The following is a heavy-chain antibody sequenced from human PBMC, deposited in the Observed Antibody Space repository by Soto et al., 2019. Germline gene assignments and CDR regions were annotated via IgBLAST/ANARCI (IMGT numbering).Heavy chain of an antibody. D-gene: IGHD6-6*01. CDR2: IIPIFGKA. CDR3: AGERRSSATYHYYYGMDV. Sequence: VQLVQSGAEVKTPGSSVKFSCKASGGTFSSYAISWVRQAPGQGLEWIGGIIPIFGKANYAQKFQGRVTITANDSTRTAYMEMSSLRADDTAVYYCAGERRSSATYHYYYGMDVWGQGTTVTVSS. CDR1: GGTFSSYA. V-gene: IGHV1-69*01. J-gene: IGHJ6*02.